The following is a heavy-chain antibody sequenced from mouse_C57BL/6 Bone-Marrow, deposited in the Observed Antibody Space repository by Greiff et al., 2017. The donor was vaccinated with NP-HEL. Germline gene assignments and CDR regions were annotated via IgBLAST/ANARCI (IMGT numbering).Heavy chain of an antibody. Sequence: VKLMESGAELVRPGTSVKMSCKASGYTFTNYWIGWAKQRPGHGLEWIGDIYPGGGYTNYNEKFKGKATLTADKSSSTAYMQFSSLTSEDFAIYYCAREGFYSNYPYWYFDVWGTGTTVTVSS. J-gene: IGHJ1*03. CDR3: AREGFYSNYPYWYFDV. V-gene: IGHV1-63*01. CDR2: IYPGGGYT. CDR1: GYTFTNYW. D-gene: IGHD2-5*01.